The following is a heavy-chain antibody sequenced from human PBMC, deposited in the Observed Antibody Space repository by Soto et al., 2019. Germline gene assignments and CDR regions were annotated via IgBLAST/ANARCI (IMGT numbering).Heavy chain of an antibody. Sequence: PGGSLRLSCAASGFTFSSYAMSWVRQAPGKGLEWVSAISGSGGSTYYADSVKGRFTISRDNSKNTLYLQVNSLRAEDTAVYYCAKDPWPPGWFDPWGQGTLVTVSS. V-gene: IGHV3-23*01. CDR3: AKDPWPPGWFDP. CDR2: ISGSGGST. CDR1: GFTFSSYA. D-gene: IGHD5-12*01. J-gene: IGHJ5*02.